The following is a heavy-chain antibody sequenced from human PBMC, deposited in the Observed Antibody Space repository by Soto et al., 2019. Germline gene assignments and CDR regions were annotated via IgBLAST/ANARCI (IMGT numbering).Heavy chain of an antibody. CDR1: GFTFGSYG. CDR3: AKDQLDILSGYFDH. Sequence: QAGGSLRLSCAASGFTFGSYGMHWVRQAPGKGLEWVAVISYAGSNKYYADSVKGRFTISRDNPKNTLYLQMNSLRTEDTAIYYCAKDQLDILSGYFDHWGQGTLVTVSS. CDR2: ISYAGSNK. J-gene: IGHJ4*02. V-gene: IGHV3-30*18. D-gene: IGHD3-9*01.